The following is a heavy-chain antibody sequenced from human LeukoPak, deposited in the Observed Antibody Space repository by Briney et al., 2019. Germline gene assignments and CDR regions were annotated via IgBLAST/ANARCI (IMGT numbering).Heavy chain of an antibody. CDR2: ISGSGGST. J-gene: IGHJ4*02. D-gene: IGHD6-13*01. CDR3: AKDPVSSSSWSPASN. CDR1: GFTFSSYA. Sequence: GGSLRPSCAASGFTFSSYAMSWVRQAPGKGLEWVSAISGSGGSTYYADSVKGRFTISRDNSKNTLYLQMNSLRAEDTAVYYCAKDPVSSSSWSPASNWGQGTLVTVSS. V-gene: IGHV3-23*01.